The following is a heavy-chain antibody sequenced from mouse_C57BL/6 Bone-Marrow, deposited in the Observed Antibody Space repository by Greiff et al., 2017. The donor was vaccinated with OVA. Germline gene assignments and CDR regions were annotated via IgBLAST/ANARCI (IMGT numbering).Heavy chain of an antibody. CDR2: IWTGGGT. Sequence: VKLMESGPGLVAPSQSLSITCTVSGFSLTSYAISWVRQPPGKGLEWIGVIWTGGGTNYNSALKSRLSISKDNSKSQVFLKMNSLQTDDTARYYCARKKYGNCLYWYFDVWGTGTTVTVSS. D-gene: IGHD2-10*02. V-gene: IGHV2-9-1*01. CDR3: ARKKYGNCLYWYFDV. J-gene: IGHJ1*03. CDR1: GFSLTSYA.